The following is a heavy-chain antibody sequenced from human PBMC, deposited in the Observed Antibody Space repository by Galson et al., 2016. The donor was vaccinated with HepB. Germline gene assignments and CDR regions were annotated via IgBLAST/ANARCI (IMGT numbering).Heavy chain of an antibody. Sequence: SLRLSCAASGFTFSSYSMNWVRQAPGKGLEWVSYISSSSSTRYYADSVKGRFSISRDNSKNILYLQMNSLRAEDTAVYYCARSRADFWSVGYYDYGMDVWGKGTTVTVSS. CDR1: GFTFSSYS. V-gene: IGHV3-48*01. J-gene: IGHJ6*04. D-gene: IGHD3-3*01. CDR2: ISSSSSTR. CDR3: ARSRADFWSVGYYDYGMDV.